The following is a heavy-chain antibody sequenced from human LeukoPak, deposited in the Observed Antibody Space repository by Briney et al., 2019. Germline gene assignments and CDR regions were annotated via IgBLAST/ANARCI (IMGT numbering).Heavy chain of an antibody. CDR1: GYTFTSYD. V-gene: IGHV1-8*01. D-gene: IGHD6-13*01. Sequence: ASVKVSCKASGYTFTSYDINWVRQATGQGLEWMGWMNPNSGNTGYAQKLQGKVTMTTDTSTSTAYMELRSLRSDDTAVYYCARGIYSYSSSWYSDFDYWGQGTLVTVSS. J-gene: IGHJ4*02. CDR3: ARGIYSYSSSWYSDFDY. CDR2: MNPNSGNT.